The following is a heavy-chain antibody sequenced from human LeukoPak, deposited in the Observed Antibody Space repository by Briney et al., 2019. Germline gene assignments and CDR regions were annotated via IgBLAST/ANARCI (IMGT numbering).Heavy chain of an antibody. J-gene: IGHJ4*02. Sequence: GESLKISCKASGYSFTSYWIAWVRQMPGKGLEWMGITNPADSDTRYSLSIQGQVTISADRSISTAYLQWSSLKASDTAMYYCARGEGGYNYAFWGQGTLVSVSS. D-gene: IGHD5-24*01. V-gene: IGHV5-51*01. CDR3: ARGEGGYNYAF. CDR1: GYSFTSYW. CDR2: TNPADSDT.